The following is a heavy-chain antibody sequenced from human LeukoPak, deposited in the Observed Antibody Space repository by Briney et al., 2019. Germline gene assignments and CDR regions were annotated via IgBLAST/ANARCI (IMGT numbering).Heavy chain of an antibody. CDR3: AKDWGFQFASGSYCEY. CDR2: ISHDGRNK. CDR1: GFTFSNYG. D-gene: IGHD3-10*01. J-gene: IGHJ4*02. V-gene: IGHV3-30*18. Sequence: GGSLRLSCEASGFTFSNYGMHWVRQAPGKGLEWLAVISHDGRNKYYVDSVEGRLTISRDNSKNTVFLQMNSLRADDTAVYYCAKDWGFQFASGSYCEYWGQGTQVTVSS.